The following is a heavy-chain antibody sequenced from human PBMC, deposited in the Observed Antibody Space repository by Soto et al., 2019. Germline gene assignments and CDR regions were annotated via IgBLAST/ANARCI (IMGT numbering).Heavy chain of an antibody. CDR2: IYSGGST. CDR1: GFTVSSNY. Sequence: GGSLRLSCAASGFTVSSNYMSWVRQAPGKGLEWVSVIYSGGSTYYADSVKGRFTISRDNSKNTLYLQMNSLRAEDTAVYYCARVPSSGDYYYYMDVWGKGTTVTVSS. D-gene: IGHD4-17*01. V-gene: IGHV3-66*01. CDR3: ARVPSSGDYYYYMDV. J-gene: IGHJ6*03.